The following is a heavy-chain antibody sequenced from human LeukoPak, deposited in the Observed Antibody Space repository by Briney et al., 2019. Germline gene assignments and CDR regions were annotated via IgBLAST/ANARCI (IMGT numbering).Heavy chain of an antibody. V-gene: IGHV4-34*01. CDR2: INHSGST. Sequence: SETLSLTCAVYGGSFSGYYWSWIRQPPGKGLEWIGEINHSGSTNYNPSLKSRVTISVDTSKNQFSLKLSSVTAADTAVYYCARGGVCSSTSCYAGRFDYWGQGTLVAVSS. CDR1: GGSFSGYY. J-gene: IGHJ4*02. D-gene: IGHD2-2*01. CDR3: ARGGVCSSTSCYAGRFDY.